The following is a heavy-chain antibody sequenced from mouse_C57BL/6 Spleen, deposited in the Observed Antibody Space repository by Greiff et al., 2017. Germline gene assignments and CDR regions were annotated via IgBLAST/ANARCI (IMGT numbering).Heavy chain of an antibody. Sequence: VQLQQSGAELVRPGASVTLSCKASGYTFTDYEMHWVKQTPVHGLEWIGAIDPETGGTAYNQKFKGKAILTADKSSSTAYMELRSLTSEDSAVYYCTRTGTGGGAMDYWGQGTSVTVSS. CDR1: GYTFTDYE. CDR2: IDPETGGT. D-gene: IGHD3-3*01. V-gene: IGHV1-15*01. J-gene: IGHJ4*01. CDR3: TRTGTGGGAMDY.